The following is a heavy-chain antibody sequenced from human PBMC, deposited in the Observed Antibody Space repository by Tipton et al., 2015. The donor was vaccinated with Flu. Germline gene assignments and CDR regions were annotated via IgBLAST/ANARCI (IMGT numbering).Heavy chain of an antibody. V-gene: IGHV4-34*01. CDR1: GGSFSAYH. CDR2: INHSGST. CDR3: AGGSGRLIDS. Sequence: LRLSCAVYGGSFSAYHWSWIRQPPGKGLEWIGEINHSGSTNYNPSLKSRVTTSIDTSKNQFSLKLRSVTAADTAVYYCAGGSGRLIDSWGQGTLVTVSS. D-gene: IGHD6-19*01. J-gene: IGHJ5*02.